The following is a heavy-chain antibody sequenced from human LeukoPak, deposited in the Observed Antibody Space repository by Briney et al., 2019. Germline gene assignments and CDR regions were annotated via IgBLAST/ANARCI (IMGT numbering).Heavy chain of an antibody. CDR2: IYPADSDI. Sequence: GESLKISCKGSGYSINNYWIGWVRQMPGKGLEWMWIIYPADSDIRYSPSFQGQVTISADKSISTVYLQWSSLKASDTAMYYCARQEYCSGGSCYTWFDPWGQGTLVTVSS. D-gene: IGHD2-15*01. CDR3: ARQEYCSGGSCYTWFDP. V-gene: IGHV5-51*01. J-gene: IGHJ5*02. CDR1: GYSINNYW.